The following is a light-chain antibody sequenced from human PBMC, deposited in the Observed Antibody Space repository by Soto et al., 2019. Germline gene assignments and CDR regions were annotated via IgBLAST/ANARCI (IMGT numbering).Light chain of an antibody. CDR1: QSISSY. CDR2: AAS. Sequence: DIQMTQSPSSLSASVGDRVTITCRASQSISSYLNWYQQKPGKAPKLLIYAASSLQSGVPSRFSRSGSGTDFTLTISSLQPEDFATYYCRQSYITPYTFGQGTKLEIK. CDR3: RQSYITPYT. J-gene: IGKJ2*01. V-gene: IGKV1-39*01.